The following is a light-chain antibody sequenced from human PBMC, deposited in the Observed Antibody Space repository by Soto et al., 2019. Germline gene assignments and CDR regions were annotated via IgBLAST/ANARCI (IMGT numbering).Light chain of an antibody. Sequence: QSALTQPASVSGSPGQSITISCTGTSSDVGGYNYVSWYQHHPGKAPKLMIFDVSNRPSGVSNRFSGSKSGNTASLTISGLQPDDEADYYCSSYTTSNTRQIVFGTGTKVTV. CDR1: SSDVGGYNY. CDR2: DVS. CDR3: SSYTTSNTRQIV. V-gene: IGLV2-14*03. J-gene: IGLJ1*01.